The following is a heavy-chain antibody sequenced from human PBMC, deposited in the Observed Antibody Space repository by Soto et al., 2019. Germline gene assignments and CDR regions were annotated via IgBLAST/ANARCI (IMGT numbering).Heavy chain of an antibody. V-gene: IGHV4-39*01. CDR1: GRSISSNDY. CDR3: ARISGAFTAGGEVFDV. CDR2: IYYSGST. Sequence: SSETLSLTCSVSGRSISSNDYWGWIRQPPGKGLEWIGSIYYSGSTYYNPSLKSRVTISVDTSKNQFSLKLRSVTAADTAVYFCARISGAFTAGGEVFDVWGQGTMVT. D-gene: IGHD2-15*01. J-gene: IGHJ3*01.